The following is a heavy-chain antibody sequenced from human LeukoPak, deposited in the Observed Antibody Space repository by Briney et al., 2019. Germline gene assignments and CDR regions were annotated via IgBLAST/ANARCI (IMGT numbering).Heavy chain of an antibody. J-gene: IGHJ4*02. V-gene: IGHV4-59*11. D-gene: IGHD3-22*01. CDR3: AREPRWYYYDSASYYFDY. Sequence: TSSETLSLTCTVSAGSISGHSWNWIRQPPEKGLEWIGDIYYSGSTRYNPSLESRVTISLDTSKNQFSLSLTSVTAADTAVYYCAREPRWYYYDSASYYFDYWGQGTLVTVSS. CDR1: AGSISGHS. CDR2: IYYSGST.